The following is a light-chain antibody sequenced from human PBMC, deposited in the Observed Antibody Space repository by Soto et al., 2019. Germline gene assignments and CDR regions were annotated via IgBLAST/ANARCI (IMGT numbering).Light chain of an antibody. CDR1: QSISSW. Sequence: IQMTQSPSTLSASVGDRVTITCRASQSISSWLAWYQQKPGKAPKLLIYDASSLESGVPSRFSGSGSGTEFTLTISSLQPDDVATYYCQQYNSYSTFGQGTKVEIK. CDR3: QQYNSYST. J-gene: IGKJ1*01. V-gene: IGKV1-5*01. CDR2: DAS.